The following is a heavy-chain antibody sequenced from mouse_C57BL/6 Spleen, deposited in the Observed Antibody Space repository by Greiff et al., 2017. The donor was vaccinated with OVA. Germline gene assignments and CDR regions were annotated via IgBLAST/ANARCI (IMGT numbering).Heavy chain of an antibody. Sequence: QVQLQQPGTELVKPGASVKLSCKASGYTFTSYWIHWVKQRPGQGLEWIGNINPSNGGTNYNEKFKSKATLTVDKSSSTAYMQLSSLTSEDSAVYYCARGSYYGSSPYAMDYWGQGTSVTVSS. J-gene: IGHJ4*01. V-gene: IGHV1-53*01. CDR1: GYTFTSYW. CDR3: ARGSYYGSSPYAMDY. D-gene: IGHD1-1*01. CDR2: INPSNGGT.